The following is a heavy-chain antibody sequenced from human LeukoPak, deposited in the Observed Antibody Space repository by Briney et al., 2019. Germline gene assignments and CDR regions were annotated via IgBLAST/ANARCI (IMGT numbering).Heavy chain of an antibody. CDR2: ISAYNGNT. V-gene: IGHV1-18*01. Sequence: GASVKVSCKASGYTFTSYGISWVRQAPGQGLEWMGWISAYNGNTNYAQKLQGRVTMTTDTSTSTAYMELRSLRSDDTAVYYCASLYCSSTSCYPRFDPWGQGTLVTVSS. J-gene: IGHJ5*02. CDR3: ASLYCSSTSCYPRFDP. CDR1: GYTFTSYG. D-gene: IGHD2-2*01.